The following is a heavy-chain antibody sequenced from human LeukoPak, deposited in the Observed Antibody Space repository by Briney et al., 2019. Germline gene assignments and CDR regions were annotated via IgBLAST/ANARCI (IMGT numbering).Heavy chain of an antibody. CDR1: GGSVNSGNYY. CDR3: AKEYDFWSGYYSENDAFDI. D-gene: IGHD3-3*01. Sequence: SETLSLTCTVSGGSVNSGNYYWSWIRQPPGKGLEWIGYIYYSGTTNYNPSLKSRVTISLDTSKNQFSLKLSSVTAADTAVYYCAKEYDFWSGYYSENDAFDIWGQGTMVTVSS. CDR2: IYYSGTT. J-gene: IGHJ3*02. V-gene: IGHV4-61*01.